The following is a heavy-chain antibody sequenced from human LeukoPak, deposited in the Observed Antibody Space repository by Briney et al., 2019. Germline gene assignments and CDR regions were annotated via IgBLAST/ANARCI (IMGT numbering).Heavy chain of an antibody. CDR1: GYRFTSYW. D-gene: IGHD1-20*01. CDR3: ARPITYITGTTFAFDI. CDR2: IYPGDSDT. J-gene: IGHJ3*02. V-gene: IGHV5-51*01. Sequence: GESLKISCQCSGYRFTSYWIGWVRQVTGKGVGWGGIIYPGDSDTRYSPSFQAPVTISADNSTSTAYLPSSSLKASDTAMYYCARPITYITGTTFAFDIWGQGTMVTVSS.